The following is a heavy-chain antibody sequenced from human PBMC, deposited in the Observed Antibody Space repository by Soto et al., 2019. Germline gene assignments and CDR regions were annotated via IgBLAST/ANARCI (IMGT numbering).Heavy chain of an antibody. J-gene: IGHJ5*02. CDR3: ARDATIYDHVWGTPLPWFDP. CDR2: ISAYNGNT. Sequence: QVQLVQSGAEVKKPGASVKVSCKASGYTFTSYGISWVRQAPGQGLEWMGWISAYNGNTNYAQKLQGRVTMTTDTSTSTAYMELRSLRSDDTAVYYCARDATIYDHVWGTPLPWFDPWGQGTLVTVSS. D-gene: IGHD3-16*01. CDR1: GYTFTSYG. V-gene: IGHV1-18*01.